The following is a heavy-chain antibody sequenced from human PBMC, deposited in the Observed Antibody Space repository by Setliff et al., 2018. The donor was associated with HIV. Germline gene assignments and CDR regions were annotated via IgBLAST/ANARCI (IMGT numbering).Heavy chain of an antibody. Sequence: SETLSLTCTVSGGSISSRGYYWSWIRQHPGKGLEWIGYIYYSGRTYYNPSLKSRVTTSVEKSKNQFSLKLSSVTAADTAVYYCATMGRRGWFIDYWGQGTLVTVSS. J-gene: IGHJ4*02. CDR2: IYYSGRT. V-gene: IGHV4-39*01. CDR1: GGSISSRGYY. CDR3: ATMGRRGWFIDY. D-gene: IGHD6-19*01.